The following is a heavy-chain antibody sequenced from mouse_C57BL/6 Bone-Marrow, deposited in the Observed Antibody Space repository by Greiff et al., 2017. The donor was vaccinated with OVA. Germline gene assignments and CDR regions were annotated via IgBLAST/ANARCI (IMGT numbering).Heavy chain of an antibody. CDR2: IYPGDGDT. D-gene: IGHD1-1*01. Sequence: QVQLKQSGPELVKPGASVKISCKASGYAFSSSWMNWVKQRPGKGLEWIGRIYPGDGDTNYNGKFKGKATLTADKSSSTAYMQLSSLTSEDSAVSFCAREATVVARDWYFDVWGTGTTVTVSS. CDR3: AREATVVARDWYFDV. J-gene: IGHJ1*03. V-gene: IGHV1-82*01. CDR1: GYAFSSSW.